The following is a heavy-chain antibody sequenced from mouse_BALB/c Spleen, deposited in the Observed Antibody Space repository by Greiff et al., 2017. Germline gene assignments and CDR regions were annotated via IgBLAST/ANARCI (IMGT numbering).Heavy chain of an antibody. Sequence: EVQLQQSGAELVRPGALVKLSCKASGFNIKDYYMHWVKQRPEQGLEWIGWIDPENGNTIYDPKFQGKASITADTSSNTAYLQLSSLTSEDTAVYYCARSGDYGGAMDYWGQGTSVTVSS. D-gene: IGHD2-4*01. CDR2: IDPENGNT. V-gene: IGHV14-1*02. J-gene: IGHJ4*01. CDR1: GFNIKDYY. CDR3: ARSGDYGGAMDY.